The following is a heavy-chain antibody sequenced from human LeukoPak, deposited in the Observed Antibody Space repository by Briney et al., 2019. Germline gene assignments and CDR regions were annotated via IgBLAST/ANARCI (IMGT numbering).Heavy chain of an antibody. Sequence: PGGSLRLSCAASGFTFSMYVMNWVRQAPGKGLEWVAVISNDGGNKFYADSVKGRFTISRDNYKTTLYLQMNSLRAEDTAVYYCARDNMAAAGNSYYYGLDVWGQGTTVTVSS. V-gene: IGHV3-30*03. CDR3: ARDNMAAAGNSYYYGLDV. CDR2: ISNDGGNK. D-gene: IGHD6-13*01. CDR1: GFTFSMYV. J-gene: IGHJ6*02.